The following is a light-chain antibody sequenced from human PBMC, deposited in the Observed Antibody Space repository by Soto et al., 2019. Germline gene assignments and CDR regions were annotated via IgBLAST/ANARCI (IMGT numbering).Light chain of an antibody. CDR1: QSVSSSY. V-gene: IGKV3-20*01. CDR3: QQYGSSHT. Sequence: EIVLTQSPCTLSLSPGERATLSCRASQSVSSSYLAWYQQKPGQAPRLLIYGASSRATGIPDRFSGSGSGTDFTLTISRLEPEDFAVYYCQQYGSSHTFGQGTRLEIK. J-gene: IGKJ5*01. CDR2: GAS.